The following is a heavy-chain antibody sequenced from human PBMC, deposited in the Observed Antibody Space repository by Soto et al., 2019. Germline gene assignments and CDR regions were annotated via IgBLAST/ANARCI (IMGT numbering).Heavy chain of an antibody. CDR3: ARDPDDIPELTYGMDV. J-gene: IGHJ6*02. V-gene: IGHV3-21*01. D-gene: IGHD1-7*01. Sequence: PGGSLILSCTASGFTFSSYGMNWVRQAPGKGLEWVSSISSSSSYIYYADSVKGRFTISRDNAKNSLYLQMNSLRAEDTAVYYCARDPDDIPELTYGMDVWGQGTTVTVSS. CDR2: ISSSSSYI. CDR1: GFTFSSYG.